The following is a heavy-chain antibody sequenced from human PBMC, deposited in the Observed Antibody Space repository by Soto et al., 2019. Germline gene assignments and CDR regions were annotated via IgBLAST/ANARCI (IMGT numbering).Heavy chain of an antibody. V-gene: IGHV4-59*01. D-gene: IGHD2-21*01. CDR1: GGSISNYY. CDR3: ARPESRSSCFSYWFAP. CDR2: IYYSGNT. J-gene: IGHJ5*02. Sequence: SETLSLTCTVSGGSISNYYWSWVRQPPGKGLEWIGYIYYSGNTNYNPSLKSRVTISVDTSKNQFSLKLNSVTAADTAVYYCARPESRSSCFSYWFAPWGQGTLVPVSS.